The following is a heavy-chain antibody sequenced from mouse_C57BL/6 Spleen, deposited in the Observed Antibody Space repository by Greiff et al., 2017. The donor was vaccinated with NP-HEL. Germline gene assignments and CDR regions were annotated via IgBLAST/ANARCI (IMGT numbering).Heavy chain of an antibody. Sequence: VQVIDPCAYLFKPWASVKISCKASGYAFSSYWMNWVKQRPGQGLEWIGQIYPGDGDTNYNGKFKGKATLTADKSSSTAYMQLSSLTSEDSAVYFCARGADWYFDVWGTGTTVTVSS. J-gene: IGHJ1*03. CDR2: IYPGDGDT. CDR3: ARGADWYFDV. CDR1: GYAFSSYW. D-gene: IGHD3-3*01. V-gene: IGHV1-80*01.